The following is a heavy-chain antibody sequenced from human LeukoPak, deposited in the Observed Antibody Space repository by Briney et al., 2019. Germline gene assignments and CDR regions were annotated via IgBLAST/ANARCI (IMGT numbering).Heavy chain of an antibody. V-gene: IGHV3-9*01. CDR2: ISWNSGSI. CDR3: AKDIGHCSGGSCYSFDY. Sequence: AGGSLRLSCAASGFTFDDYAMHWVRQAPGKGLEWVSGISWNSGSIGYADSVKGRFTISRDNARNSLYLQMNSLRAEDTALYYCAKDIGHCSGGSCYSFDYWGQGTLVTVSS. D-gene: IGHD2-15*01. J-gene: IGHJ4*02. CDR1: GFTFDDYA.